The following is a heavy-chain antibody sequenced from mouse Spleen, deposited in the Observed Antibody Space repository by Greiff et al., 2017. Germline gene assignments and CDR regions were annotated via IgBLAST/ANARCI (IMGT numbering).Heavy chain of an antibody. D-gene: IGHD1-1*01. Sequence: EVQLQQSGPELVKPGASVKISCKASGYSFTGYYMNWVKQSPEKSLEWIGEINPSTGGTTYNPKFKAKATLTVDQSSRKAYMQLKSLTSEDSAVYYCARDYYGGNYDMDYWGQGTSVTVSS. CDR1: GYSFTGYY. CDR2: INPSTGGT. V-gene: IGHV1-42*01. CDR3: ARDYYGGNYDMDY. J-gene: IGHJ4*01.